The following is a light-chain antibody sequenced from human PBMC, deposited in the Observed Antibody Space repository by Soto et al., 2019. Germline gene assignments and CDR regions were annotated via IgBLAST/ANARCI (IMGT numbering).Light chain of an antibody. CDR3: QQYNTYSA. J-gene: IGKJ1*01. CDR1: QSDSNW. Sequence: QITHSPSTLSASVGDIVTTTCRASQSDSNWLAWSQQKRVKAPELLIYDASSLKSGVPSRFSGSGCGKELPLTISSLPHDDFTNYYSQQYNTYSAFGQGTKVDIK. CDR2: DAS. V-gene: IGKV1-5*01.